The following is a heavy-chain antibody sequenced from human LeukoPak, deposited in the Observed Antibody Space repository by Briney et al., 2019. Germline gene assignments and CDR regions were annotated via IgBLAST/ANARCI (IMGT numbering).Heavy chain of an antibody. V-gene: IGHV1-24*01. CDR1: GYTLTELS. CDR2: FDPEDGET. Sequence: ASVKVSCKVSGYTLTELSMHWVRQAPGKGLEWMGGFDPEDGETIYAQKFQGRVTMTEDTSTDTAYMELSSLRSEDTAVYYCARGALGYSSYYYYGMDVWGQGTTVTVSS. J-gene: IGHJ6*02. D-gene: IGHD5-18*01. CDR3: ARGALGYSSYYYYGMDV.